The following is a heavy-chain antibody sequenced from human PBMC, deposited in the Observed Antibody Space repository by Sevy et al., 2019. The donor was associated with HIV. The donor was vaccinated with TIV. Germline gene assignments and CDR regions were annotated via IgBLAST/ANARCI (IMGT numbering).Heavy chain of an antibody. V-gene: IGHV3-23*01. CDR3: AKAYYDSSGYPDAFDI. CDR2: ISGSGGST. Sequence: GESLKISCAASGFTFSSYAMSWVRQAPGKGLEWVSAISGSGGSTYYADSVKGRFTISRDNSKNTLYLQMNSLRAEDTAVYYCAKAYYDSSGYPDAFDIWGQGTMVTVSS. CDR1: GFTFSSYA. D-gene: IGHD3-22*01. J-gene: IGHJ3*02.